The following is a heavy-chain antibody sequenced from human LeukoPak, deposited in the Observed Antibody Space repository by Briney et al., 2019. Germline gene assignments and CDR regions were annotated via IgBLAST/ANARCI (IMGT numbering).Heavy chain of an antibody. CDR1: GGTFSSYA. V-gene: IGHV1-69*05. D-gene: IGHD3-10*01. J-gene: IGHJ4*02. CDR3: ARESFGEYGSGSYCFDY. CDR2: IIPIFGRA. Sequence: SVKVSCKASGGTFSSYAISWVRQAPGQGLEWMGGIIPIFGRANYAQKFQGRVTITTDESTSTAYMELSSLRSEDTAVYYCARESFGEYGSGSYCFDYWGQGTLVTVSS.